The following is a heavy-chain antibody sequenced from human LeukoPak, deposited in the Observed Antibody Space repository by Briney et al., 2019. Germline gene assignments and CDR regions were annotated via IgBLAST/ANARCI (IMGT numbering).Heavy chain of an antibody. J-gene: IGHJ5*02. D-gene: IGHD4-23*01. Sequence: SETLSLTCTVSGGSISSSSYYWGWIRQPPGKGLEWIGSIYYSGSTYYNPSLKSRVILSIDTSKNQFSLRLTSVTTADTAVYYCARHSVATPSDAWGQGTLVTVSS. CDR1: GGSISSSSYY. V-gene: IGHV4-39*01. CDR3: ARHSVATPSDA. CDR2: IYYSGST.